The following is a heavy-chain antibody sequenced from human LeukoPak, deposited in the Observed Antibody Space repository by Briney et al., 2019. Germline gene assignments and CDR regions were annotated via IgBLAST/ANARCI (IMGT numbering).Heavy chain of an antibody. CDR3: ARDGAAAGTGDY. V-gene: IGHV1-2*02. D-gene: IGHD6-13*01. CDR1: GYTFTAYY. J-gene: IGHJ4*02. Sequence: ASVKVSCKASGYTFTAYYVHWVRQAPGQGLEWMGLINPNSGGTNYAQKFQGRVTMTRDTSISTAYMELSRLRSDDTAVYYCARDGAAAGTGDYWGQGTLVTVSS. CDR2: INPNSGGT.